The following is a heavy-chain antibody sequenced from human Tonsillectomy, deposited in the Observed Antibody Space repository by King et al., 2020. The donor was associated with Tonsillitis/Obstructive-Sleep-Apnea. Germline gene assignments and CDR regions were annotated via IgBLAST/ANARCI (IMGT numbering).Heavy chain of an antibody. D-gene: IGHD2-15*01. Sequence: VQLVESGGGLVKPGGSLRLSCAASGFSLSSYSMNWVRQAPGKGLEWVSSISSSSTPLYYADSVKDRFTISRDNAKNSLYLQMNSLRAEDTAIYYCASGYCSGGNCYPYWGQGTLVTVSS. CDR1: GFSLSSYS. CDR2: ISSSSTPL. CDR3: ASGYCSGGNCYPY. V-gene: IGHV3-21*01. J-gene: IGHJ4*02.